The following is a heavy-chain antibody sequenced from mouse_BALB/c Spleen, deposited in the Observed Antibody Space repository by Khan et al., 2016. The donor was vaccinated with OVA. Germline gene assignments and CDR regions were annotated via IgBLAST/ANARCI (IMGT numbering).Heavy chain of an antibody. J-gene: IGHJ2*01. CDR2: IDPENGNS. CDR3: SISVLLYFDY. CDR1: GFNIKDYY. Sequence: VQLQQSGAELVRPGALVKLSCKGSGFNIKDYYMQWVKQRPEQGLEWIGWIDPENGNSISDQKFQGKARITADTYSNTAYLQLSSLTSADTAVYYCSISVLLYFDYWGHCTTLTVSS. V-gene: IGHV14-1*02.